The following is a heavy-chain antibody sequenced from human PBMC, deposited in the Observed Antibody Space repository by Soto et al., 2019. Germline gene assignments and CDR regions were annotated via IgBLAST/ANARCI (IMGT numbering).Heavy chain of an antibody. CDR1: GGSFKGGSYS. CDR3: ERDCVAFDS. CDR2: VYHTGRT. J-gene: IGHJ4*03. Sequence: SLSLTCTVSGGSFKGGSYSWSWIRQPPGKGLEWIGYVYHTGRTSYNPSLKSRVSISMDTSKNQFSLNLDSVTAADTAVYFCERDCVAFDSWPHGTPVNLSS. D-gene: IGHD2-21*01. V-gene: IGHV4-61*01.